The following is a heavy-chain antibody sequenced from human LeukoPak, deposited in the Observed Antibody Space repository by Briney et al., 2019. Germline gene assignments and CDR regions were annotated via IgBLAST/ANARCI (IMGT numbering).Heavy chain of an antibody. V-gene: IGHV3-11*01. J-gene: IGHJ4*02. CDR2: ISSSGSPI. D-gene: IGHD6-13*01. CDR3: ARRSSWPFDY. Sequence: REWVSYISSSGSPIYYADSVKGRFTISRDNAKNSLYLQMNSLRAEDTAVYYCARRSSWPFDYWGQGTLVTVSS.